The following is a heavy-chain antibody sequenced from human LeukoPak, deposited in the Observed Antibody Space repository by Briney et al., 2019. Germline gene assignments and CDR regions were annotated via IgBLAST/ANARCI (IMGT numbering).Heavy chain of an antibody. J-gene: IGHJ6*03. CDR3: ARDLVASSAYYMDV. D-gene: IGHD5-12*01. V-gene: IGHV3-43D*03. CDR1: GFTFDDYA. CDR2: ISWDGGII. Sequence: GGSLRLSCAASGFTFDDYAMHWVRQAPGKGLEWVSLISWDGGIIYYADSVKGRFTISRDNSKNSLYLQMNSLRVEDTALYYCARDLVASSAYYMDVWGKGTTVTVSS.